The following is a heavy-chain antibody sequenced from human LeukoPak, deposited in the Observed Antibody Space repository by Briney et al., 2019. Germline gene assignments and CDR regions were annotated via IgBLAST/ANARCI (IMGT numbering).Heavy chain of an antibody. D-gene: IGHD2-15*01. CDR2: INSDGSRR. J-gene: IGHJ5*02. CDR3: TRGGYCGADNCYSGGDYFDP. V-gene: IGHV3-74*03. Sequence: GGSLRLSCAASGFNVSIYWMHWVRQAPGKGLVRVSRINSDGSRRMYADSVKGRFTISRDNAKNTLYLQMNSLRAEDTATYFCTRGGYCGADNCYSGGDYFDPWGQGTLVTVSS. CDR1: GFNVSIYW.